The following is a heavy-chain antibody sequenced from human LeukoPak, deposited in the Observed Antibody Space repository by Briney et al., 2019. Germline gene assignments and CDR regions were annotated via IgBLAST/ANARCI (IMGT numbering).Heavy chain of an antibody. D-gene: IGHD3-10*01. Sequence: RASVKVSCKASGGTFSSYAISWVRQAPGQGLEWMGRIIPILGIANYAQKFQGRVTITADKSTSTAYMELSSLRSEDMAVYYCARWDVGFGDYYYGMDVWGQGTTVTVSS. CDR3: ARWDVGFGDYYYGMDV. J-gene: IGHJ6*02. CDR2: IIPILGIA. CDR1: GGTFSSYA. V-gene: IGHV1-69*04.